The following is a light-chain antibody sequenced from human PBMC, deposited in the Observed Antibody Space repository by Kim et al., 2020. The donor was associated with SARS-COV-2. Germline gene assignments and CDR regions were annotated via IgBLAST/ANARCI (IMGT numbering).Light chain of an antibody. J-gene: IGKJ4*01. CDR3: QQYNNWPPLT. V-gene: IGKV3-15*01. Sequence: SPGERATLSCRAGKSVSSNLAWYQQKPGQAPRLLIYGASTRATGIPARFSGSGSGTEFTLTIRSLQSEDFAVYYCQQYNNWPPLTFGGGTKVDIK. CDR2: GAS. CDR1: KSVSSN.